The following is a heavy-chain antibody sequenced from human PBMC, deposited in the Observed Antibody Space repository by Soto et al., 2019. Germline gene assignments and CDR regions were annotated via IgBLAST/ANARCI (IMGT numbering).Heavy chain of an antibody. CDR2: IYYSGNT. D-gene: IGHD1-20*01. V-gene: IGHV4-39*02. J-gene: IGHJ4*02. CDR1: GGSISRSSYY. Sequence: SETLSLTCTVSGGSISRSSYYWGWIRQPPGKGLEWIGNIYYSGNTYYNPSLQSRVTISVDTSKNHFSLKLTSATAADTAVYYCAIRITRPERFDYWGQGALVTVSS. CDR3: AIRITRPERFDY.